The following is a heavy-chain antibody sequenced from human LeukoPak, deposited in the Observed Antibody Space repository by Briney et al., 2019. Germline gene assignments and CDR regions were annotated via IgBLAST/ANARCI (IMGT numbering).Heavy chain of an antibody. CDR3: ARDPGYNYGFDY. CDR2: ISSTDAGT. CDR1: GFSLSSYA. D-gene: IGHD5-18*01. V-gene: IGHV3-23*01. Sequence: GGSLRLSCAASGFSLSSYAMSWVRRAPGKGLEWVSAISSTDAGTYHADSVRGRFTISRDSSKNTLYLQMNSLRAEDTAVYYCARDPGYNYGFDYWGQGTLVTVSS. J-gene: IGHJ4*02.